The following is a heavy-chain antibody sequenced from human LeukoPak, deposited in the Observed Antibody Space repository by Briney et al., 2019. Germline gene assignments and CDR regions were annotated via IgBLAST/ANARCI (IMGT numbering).Heavy chain of an antibody. D-gene: IGHD3-10*01. CDR3: ARDPGVEYYYGMDV. J-gene: IGHJ6*02. CDR1: GYTFTSYG. Sequence: GASVKVSCKASGYTFTSYGISWVRQAPGQGLEWMGWISAYNGNTNYAQKLQGRVTMTTDTSTSTAYMELRSLRPDDTAVYYCARDPGVEYYYGMDVWGQGTTVTVSS. CDR2: ISAYNGNT. V-gene: IGHV1-18*01.